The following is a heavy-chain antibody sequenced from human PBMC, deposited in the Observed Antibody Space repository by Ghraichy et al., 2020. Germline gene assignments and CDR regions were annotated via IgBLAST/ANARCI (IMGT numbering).Heavy chain of an antibody. D-gene: IGHD3-3*01. J-gene: IGHJ4*02. CDR2: IKQDGSEK. Sequence: GGSLRLSCAASGFTFSSYWMSWVRQAPGKGLEWVANIKQDGSEKYYVDSVKGRFTISRDNAKNSLYLQMNSLRAEDTAVYYCARITYYDFWSGYYFDYWGQGTLVTVSS. V-gene: IGHV3-7*01. CDR3: ARITYYDFWSGYYFDY. CDR1: GFTFSSYW.